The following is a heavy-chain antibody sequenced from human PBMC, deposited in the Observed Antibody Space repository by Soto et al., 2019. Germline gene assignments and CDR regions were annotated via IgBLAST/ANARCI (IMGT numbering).Heavy chain of an antibody. V-gene: IGHV4-59*01. CDR3: ARDGAIYGMDV. Sequence: SETLSLTCTVSGGSISSYYWSWIRQPPGKGLEWIGYIYYSGSTNYNPSLKSRVTISVDTSKNQFSLKLSSVTAADTAVYYCARDGAIYGMDVWGQGTTVTVSS. CDR2: IYYSGST. J-gene: IGHJ6*02. D-gene: IGHD1-26*01. CDR1: GGSISSYY.